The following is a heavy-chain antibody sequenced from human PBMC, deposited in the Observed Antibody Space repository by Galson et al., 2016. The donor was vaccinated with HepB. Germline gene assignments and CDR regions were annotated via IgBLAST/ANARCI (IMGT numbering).Heavy chain of an antibody. CDR3: ARVRGEGQVGASAWGDP. Sequence: SVKVSCKASRYIFTRYYMHWVRQAPGKGLEWMGIFNPSDSTTTYAQKFQGRVTMTTDTSTSTVYMELRSLRSEDTAVYFCARVRGEGQVGASAWGDPWGQGTLVIVSS. J-gene: IGHJ5*02. D-gene: IGHD1-26*01. CDR1: RYIFTRYY. CDR2: FNPSDSTT. V-gene: IGHV1-46*01.